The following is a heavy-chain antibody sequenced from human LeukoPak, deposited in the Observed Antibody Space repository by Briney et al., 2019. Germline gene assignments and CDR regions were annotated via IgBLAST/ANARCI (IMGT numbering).Heavy chain of an antibody. J-gene: IGHJ6*03. D-gene: IGHD1-26*01. CDR3: ARDLRSHGYYMDV. Sequence: GGSLRLSCAASGFTFSSYWMSWVRQAPGKGLEWVSGISASGTSIYYADSVKGRFTISRDNARNSLFLQMNSLRAEDTAVYYCARDLRSHGYYMDVWGKGTTVTISS. CDR2: ISASGTSI. V-gene: IGHV3-48*04. CDR1: GFTFSSYW.